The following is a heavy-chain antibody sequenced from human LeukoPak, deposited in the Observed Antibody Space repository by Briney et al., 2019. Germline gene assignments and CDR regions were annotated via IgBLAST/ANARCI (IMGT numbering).Heavy chain of an antibody. CDR1: GFTFSNAW. CDR3: TTGDYGDYGFYDY. J-gene: IGHJ4*02. V-gene: IGHV3-15*01. Sequence: GGSLRLSCAVSGFTFSNAWMSWVRQAPGKGLEWVGRIKSKPDGATTDYAAPVKGRFTISRDDSKNTLYLQMNSLKTEDTGVYYCTTGDYGDYGFYDYWGQGTLVTVSS. CDR2: IKSKPDGATT. D-gene: IGHD4-17*01.